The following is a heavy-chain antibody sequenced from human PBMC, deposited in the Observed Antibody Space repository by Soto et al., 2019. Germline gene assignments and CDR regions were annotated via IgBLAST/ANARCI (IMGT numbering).Heavy chain of an antibody. CDR2: IIPILGIV. CDR1: GGTFSRYT. CDR3: ARGTSVTTNLYFFDY. V-gene: IGHV1-69*02. J-gene: IGHJ4*02. Sequence: QVQLVQSGAEVKKPGSSVKVSCKASGGTFSRYTINWVRQAPGQGLEWMGRIIPILGIVNYAQKFQGRITITADRSTRTAYMELSSLRSEDTAVYYCARGTSVTTNLYFFDYWSQGTLVTVSS. D-gene: IGHD4-17*01.